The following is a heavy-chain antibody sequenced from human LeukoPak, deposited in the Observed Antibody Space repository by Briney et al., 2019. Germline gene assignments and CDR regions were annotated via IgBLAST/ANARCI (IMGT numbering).Heavy chain of an antibody. CDR3: ARGGTTVTTYRRSWGGWFDP. D-gene: IGHD4-17*01. CDR2: INPNSGGT. V-gene: IGHV1-2*02. J-gene: IGHJ5*02. CDR1: GYTFTGYY. Sequence: GASVKVSCKASGYTFTGYYMHWVRQAPGQGLEWMGWINPNSGGTNYAQKFQGRVTITRDPSIITAYMERSRLRSDYTAVHYCARGGTTVTTYRRSWGGWFDPWGQGTLVTVSS.